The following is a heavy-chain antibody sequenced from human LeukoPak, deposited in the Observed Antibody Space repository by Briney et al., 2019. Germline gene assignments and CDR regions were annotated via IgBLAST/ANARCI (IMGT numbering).Heavy chain of an antibody. CDR1: GGSISSSSYY. CDR3: AGWAVGLDNYYDSRTDDY. D-gene: IGHD3-22*01. CDR2: IYYSGST. V-gene: IGHV4-39*07. Sequence: SETLSLTCTVSGGSISSSSYYWGWIRQPPGKGLEWIGSIYYSGSTNYNPSLKSRVTISVDTSKNQFSLKLSSVTAADTAVYYCAGWAVGLDNYYDSRTDDYWGQGTLVTVSS. J-gene: IGHJ4*02.